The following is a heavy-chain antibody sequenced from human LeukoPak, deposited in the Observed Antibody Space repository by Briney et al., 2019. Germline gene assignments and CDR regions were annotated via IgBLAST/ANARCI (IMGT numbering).Heavy chain of an antibody. CDR2: INAYNGNT. CDR1: GYTFTSYG. J-gene: IGHJ4*02. CDR3: ARSSHWASGSYYMGGDC. Sequence: RASVKVSCKASGYTFTSYGISWVRQAPGQGLEWMGWINAYNGNTNYAQKLQGRVTMTTDTSTSTAYMELRSLRSDDTAVYYCARSSHWASGSYYMGGDCWGQGTLVTVSS. D-gene: IGHD3-10*01. V-gene: IGHV1-18*01.